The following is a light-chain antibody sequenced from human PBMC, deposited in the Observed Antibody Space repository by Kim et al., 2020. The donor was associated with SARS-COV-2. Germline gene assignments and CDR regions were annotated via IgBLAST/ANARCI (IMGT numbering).Light chain of an antibody. CDR1: QSISSY. J-gene: IGKJ5*01. V-gene: IGKV1-39*01. Sequence: DIPMTQSPSSLSASVGDRVTITCRASQSISSYLNWYQQKPGKAPKLLIYAAYSLQSGVPSRFSGSGSGTDFTLTISSLQPEDFATYYCQQSYSTFGQGTRLEIK. CDR3: QQSYST. CDR2: AAY.